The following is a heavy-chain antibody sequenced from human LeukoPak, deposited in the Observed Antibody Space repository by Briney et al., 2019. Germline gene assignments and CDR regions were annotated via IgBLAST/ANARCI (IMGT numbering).Heavy chain of an antibody. CDR3: AISGLLWFGESPFDY. J-gene: IGHJ4*02. Sequence: SETLSLTCTVSGGSISSYCWSWIRQPPGKGLEWVGYICYSGSTNYNPSLKSRVTISVDTSKNQFSLKLSSVTAADTAVYYCAISGLLWFGESPFDYWGQGTLVTVSS. CDR2: ICYSGST. D-gene: IGHD3-10*01. CDR1: GGSISSYC. V-gene: IGHV4-59*01.